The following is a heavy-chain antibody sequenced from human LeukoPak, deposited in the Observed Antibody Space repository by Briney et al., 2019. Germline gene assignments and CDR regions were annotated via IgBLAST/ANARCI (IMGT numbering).Heavy chain of an antibody. CDR2: IYYTGST. Sequence: SETLSLTCAVYGGSFSGYYWSWIRQPPGKGLEWIGDIYYTGSTYYNASLKSRVSISIDTSNNHFSLKLSSVTAADTALYYCARRRYYDSTGYLDWGQGTLVTVSS. D-gene: IGHD3-22*01. J-gene: IGHJ1*01. V-gene: IGHV4-34*01. CDR1: GGSFSGYY. CDR3: ARRRYYDSTGYLD.